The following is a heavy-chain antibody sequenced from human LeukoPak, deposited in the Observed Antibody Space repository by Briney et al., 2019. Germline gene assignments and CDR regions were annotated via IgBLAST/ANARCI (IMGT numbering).Heavy chain of an antibody. V-gene: IGHV1-46*01. D-gene: IGHD3-10*01. CDR1: GYTFTSYY. Sequence: ASVKVSCKASGYTFTSYYMHWVRQAPGQGLEWMGIINPSGGSTSYAQKFQGRVTMTRDTSTSTVYMELNSLRSEDTAVYYCAKGGLYGSGSYAFDYWGQGALVTVSS. CDR2: INPSGGST. CDR3: AKGGLYGSGSYAFDY. J-gene: IGHJ4*02.